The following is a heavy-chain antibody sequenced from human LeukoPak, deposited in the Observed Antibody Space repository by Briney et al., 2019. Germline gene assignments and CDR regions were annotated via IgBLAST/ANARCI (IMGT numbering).Heavy chain of an antibody. CDR1: GGSFSGYY. J-gene: IGHJ6*03. V-gene: IGHV4-34*01. D-gene: IGHD6-13*01. Sequence: SETLSLTCAVYGGSFSGYYWSWIRQPPGKGLEWIGEINHSGSTNYNPSLKSRVTISVDTSKNQFSLKLSSVTAADTAVYYCARQTYSSSWYYYYYYMDVWGKGTTVTISS. CDR2: INHSGST. CDR3: ARQTYSSSWYYYYYYMDV.